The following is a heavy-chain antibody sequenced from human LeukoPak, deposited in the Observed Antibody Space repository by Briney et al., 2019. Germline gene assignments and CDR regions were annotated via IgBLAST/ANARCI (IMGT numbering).Heavy chain of an antibody. CDR2: IIPIFGTA. J-gene: IGHJ5*02. CDR3: ARIPYYGSGSYSP. V-gene: IGHV1-69*05. D-gene: IGHD3-10*01. Sequence: ASVKVSCNASGGTFSSYAISWVRQAPGQGLEWMGRIIPIFGTANYAQKFQGRVTITTDESTSTAYMELSSLRSEDTAVYYCARIPYYGSGSYSPWGQGTLVTVSS. CDR1: GGTFSSYA.